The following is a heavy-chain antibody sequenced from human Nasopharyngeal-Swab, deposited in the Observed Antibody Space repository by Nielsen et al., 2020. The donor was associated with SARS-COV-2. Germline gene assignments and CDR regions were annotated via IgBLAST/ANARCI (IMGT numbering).Heavy chain of an antibody. CDR1: GFTFSSYA. Sequence: GESLKISCAASGFTFSSYAMSWVRQAPGKGLEWVSAISGSDGSTYYADSVKGRFTISRDNSKNTLYLQMNSLRAEDTAVYYCAKLSTTVVTPAFDYWGQGTLVTVSS. J-gene: IGHJ4*02. V-gene: IGHV3-23*01. CDR3: AKLSTTVVTPAFDY. CDR2: ISGSDGST. D-gene: IGHD4-23*01.